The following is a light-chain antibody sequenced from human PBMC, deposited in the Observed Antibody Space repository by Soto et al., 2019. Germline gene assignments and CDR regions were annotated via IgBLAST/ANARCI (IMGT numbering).Light chain of an antibody. Sequence: EIVLTQSPGTLSLSPGERATLSCRASQSISGTFLAWYQHKPGQAPRVLIYGASRRATGIPDRFSGSGSGTDFTLTISRLEPEDFALYYCQQYYSSWTFGQGIKVEMK. CDR2: GAS. CDR1: QSISGTF. CDR3: QQYYSSWT. J-gene: IGKJ1*01. V-gene: IGKV3-20*01.